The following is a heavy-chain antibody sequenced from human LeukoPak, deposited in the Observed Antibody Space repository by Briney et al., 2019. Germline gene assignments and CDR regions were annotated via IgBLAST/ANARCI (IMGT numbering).Heavy chain of an antibody. V-gene: IGHV4-59*01. Sequence: SETLSLTCTVSGGSISSYYWSWIRQPPGKGLEWIGYIYYSGSTNYNPSLKSRVTILVDTSKNQFSLKLSSVTAADTAVYYCARGLPNYDILTGYRGYYFDYWGQGTLVTVSS. CDR1: GGSISSYY. CDR3: ARGLPNYDILTGYRGYYFDY. CDR2: IYYSGST. J-gene: IGHJ4*02. D-gene: IGHD3-9*01.